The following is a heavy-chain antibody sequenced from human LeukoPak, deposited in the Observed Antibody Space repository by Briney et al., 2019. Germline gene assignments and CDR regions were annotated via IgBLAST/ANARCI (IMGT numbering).Heavy chain of an antibody. Sequence: RESGPAPVKPTQTLTLTCTFSGFSLSTSGMCVSWIRQPPGKAPEWLALIDWDDDKYYSTSLKTRLTISKDTSKNQVVLTMTNMDPVDTATYYCARIQVLSYGDYTLPDYWGQGTLVTVSS. CDR1: GFSLSTSGMC. CDR2: IDWDDDK. J-gene: IGHJ4*02. V-gene: IGHV2-70*01. D-gene: IGHD4-17*01. CDR3: ARIQVLSYGDYTLPDY.